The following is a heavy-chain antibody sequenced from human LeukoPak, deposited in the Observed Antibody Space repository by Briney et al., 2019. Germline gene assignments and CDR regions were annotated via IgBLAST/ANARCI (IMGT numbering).Heavy chain of an antibody. J-gene: IGHJ4*02. CDR3: AREEVGASPGGY. CDR1: GGSISSYY. D-gene: IGHD1-26*01. Sequence: PSETLSLTCTVSGGSISSYYWSWIRQPPGKGLEWIGYIFYSGSTDYNPSLKSRVTMSVDMSKNQFSLKLSAVTAADTAIYYCAREEVGASPGGYWGQGTLVTVSS. V-gene: IGHV4-59*01. CDR2: IFYSGST.